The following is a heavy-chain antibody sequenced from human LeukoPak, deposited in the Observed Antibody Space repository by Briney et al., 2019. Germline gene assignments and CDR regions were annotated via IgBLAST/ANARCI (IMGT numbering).Heavy chain of an antibody. J-gene: IGHJ5*02. CDR2: IYYSGSP. D-gene: IGHD2-2*01. Sequence: NPSETLSLTCTVSGGSISGGSYYWAWIRQSPGMGLEWIGSIYYSGSPHYSSSLKSRVTISVDTSKNLFSLRLNSVTAADTAVYFCAGQQIVVVPGTRNINWFDPWGQGTLVTVSS. CDR3: AGQQIVVVPGTRNINWFDP. V-gene: IGHV4-39*01. CDR1: GGSISGGSYY.